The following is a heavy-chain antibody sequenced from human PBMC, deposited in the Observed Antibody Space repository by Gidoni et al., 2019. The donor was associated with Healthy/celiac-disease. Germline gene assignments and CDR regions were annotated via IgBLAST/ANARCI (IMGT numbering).Heavy chain of an antibody. CDR2: IYHSGST. V-gene: IGHV4-4*02. Sequence: QVQLQESGPGLVKTSGTLSLTCAVSGGSISSSNWWSWVRQPPGKGLEWIGEIYHSGSTNYNPSLKRRVTISVDKSKNQFSLKLSSVTAADTAVYYCARDSGSYYYGSGSSYFDYWGQGTLVTVSS. D-gene: IGHD3-10*01. CDR3: ARDSGSYYYGSGSSYFDY. CDR1: GGSISSSNW. J-gene: IGHJ4*02.